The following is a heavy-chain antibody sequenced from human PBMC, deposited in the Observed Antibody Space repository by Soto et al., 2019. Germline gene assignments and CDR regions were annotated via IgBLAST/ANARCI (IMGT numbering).Heavy chain of an antibody. CDR3: ARVAGGFSKYFDY. CDR1: GGSLSSFY. V-gene: IGHV4-59*01. D-gene: IGHD5-18*01. CDR2: IFYSGTT. J-gene: IGHJ4*02. Sequence: PWETLSLTCTVSGGSLSSFYWTWIRQPPGKGLEWIGYIFYSGTTNYNPSLKSRVTISVDTSKNQFSLKLSSVTAADTAVYYCARVAGGFSKYFDYWGQGTLVTVYS.